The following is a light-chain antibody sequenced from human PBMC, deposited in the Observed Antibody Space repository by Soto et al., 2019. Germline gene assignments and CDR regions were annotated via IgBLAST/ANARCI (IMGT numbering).Light chain of an antibody. CDR2: DVS. Sequence: EIVLTQSPATLSLSPGERATLSCRASQSVSESLAWYQQKPGQAPRLLIYDVSYRATGIPARFSGSGSGTDFTLTISSLEPEDFAVYYCQHRYNWLIAFGQGTRLEIK. J-gene: IGKJ5*01. CDR1: QSVSES. V-gene: IGKV3-11*01. CDR3: QHRYNWLIA.